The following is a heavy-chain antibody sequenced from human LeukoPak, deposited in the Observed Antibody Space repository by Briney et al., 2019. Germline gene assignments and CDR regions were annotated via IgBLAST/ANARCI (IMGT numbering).Heavy chain of an antibody. CDR2: INHSGST. V-gene: IGHV4-34*01. D-gene: IGHD3-22*01. CDR3: ARGARSGYYYTY. J-gene: IGHJ4*02. CDR1: GGSFSGYY. Sequence: SETLSLTCAVYGGSFSGYYWSWIRQPPGKGLEWIGEINHSGSTNYNPSLKSRVTISVDTSKNQFSLKLSSVTAADTAVYYCARGARSGYYYTYWGQGTLVTVS.